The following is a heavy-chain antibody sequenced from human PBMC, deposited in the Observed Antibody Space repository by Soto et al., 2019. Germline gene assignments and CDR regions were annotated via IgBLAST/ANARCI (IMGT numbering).Heavy chain of an antibody. CDR1: GFTFSTYS. J-gene: IGHJ4*02. V-gene: IGHV3-23*01. Sequence: GGSLRLSCAASGFTFSTYSINWVRQAPGKGLEWVSSISGSGGSTYYADSVKGRFTISRDNSKNTLYLQMNSLRAEDTAVYYCAKHPQYSSGWYFDYWGQGTLVTVSS. D-gene: IGHD6-19*01. CDR2: ISGSGGST. CDR3: AKHPQYSSGWYFDY.